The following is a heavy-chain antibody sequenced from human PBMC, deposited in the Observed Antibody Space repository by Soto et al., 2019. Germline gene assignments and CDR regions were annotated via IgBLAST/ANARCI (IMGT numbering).Heavy chain of an antibody. CDR2: ISAYNGNT. D-gene: IGHD6-13*01. Sequence: ASVKVSCKASGYTFTSYGISWVRQAPGQGLEWMGWISAYNGNTNYAQKLQGRVTMTTDTSTSTAYMELRSLRSDDTAVYYCARCIAAAGTHYSGSWLFEPWGPGPRVTVAS. V-gene: IGHV1-18*01. CDR1: GYTFTSYG. J-gene: IGHJ5*02. CDR3: ARCIAAAGTHYSGSWLFEP.